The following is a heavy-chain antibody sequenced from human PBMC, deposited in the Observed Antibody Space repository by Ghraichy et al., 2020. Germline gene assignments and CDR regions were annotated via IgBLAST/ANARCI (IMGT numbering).Heavy chain of an antibody. CDR3: TIPTAYHLDS. D-gene: IGHD2-21*01. CDR1: GITFSGVW. V-gene: IGHV3-15*01. Sequence: GGSLRLSCAASGITFSGVWLTWVRQAPGKGLEWVGRIKTKSEGESTNYAAPVRGRFTISRDDSESTMYLNMRDLQVEDSGMYYCTIPTAYHLDSWGQGTLVTVSS. CDR2: IKTKSEGEST. J-gene: IGHJ5*01.